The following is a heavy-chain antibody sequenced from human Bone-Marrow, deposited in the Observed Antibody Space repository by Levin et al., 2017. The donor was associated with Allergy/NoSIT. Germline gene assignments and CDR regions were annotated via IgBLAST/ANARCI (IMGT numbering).Heavy chain of an antibody. CDR3: ARDLRSWAVAGIFDP. J-gene: IGHJ5*02. D-gene: IGHD6-19*01. CDR1: GYTFTSYA. V-gene: IGHV1-18*01. CDR2: ISAYNGDT. Sequence: GASVKVSCKASGYTFTSYAISWVRQAPGQGLEWMGWISAYNGDTKYAQNLQGRVSMTTDTSTSTAYMELRSLRSDDTAVYYCARDLRSWAVAGIFDPWGQGTLVTVSS.